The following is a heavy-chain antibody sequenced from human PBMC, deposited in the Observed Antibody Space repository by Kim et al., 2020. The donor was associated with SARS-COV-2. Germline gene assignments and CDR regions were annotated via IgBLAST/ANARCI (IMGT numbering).Heavy chain of an antibody. CDR2: ISGSGGIT. Sequence: GSLRLSCAASGFTFSSYDMSWVRQAPGKGLEWLSSISGSGGITSYADSVKGRFTISRDNSKNTLYLHMNSLRAEDTAVYYCAKLPNWLQHYFDYWGQGILVTVSS. J-gene: IGHJ4*02. V-gene: IGHV3-23*01. CDR1: GFTFSSYD. D-gene: IGHD5-12*01. CDR3: AKLPNWLQHYFDY.